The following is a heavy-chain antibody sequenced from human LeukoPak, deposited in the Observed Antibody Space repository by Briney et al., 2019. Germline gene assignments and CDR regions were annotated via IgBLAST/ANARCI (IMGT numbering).Heavy chain of an antibody. V-gene: IGHV4-31*03. CDR2: IFYSGST. D-gene: IGHD3-3*01. CDR1: GGSISSGGYY. Sequence: SETLSLTCTVSGGSISSGGYYWSWIRQHPGKGLEWIGYIFYSGSTYYNPSLKSRVTISVDTSKNQFSLKLSSVTAADTAVYYCARGAVTIFDYYYYGMDVWGQGTTVTVSS. CDR3: ARGAVTIFDYYYYGMDV. J-gene: IGHJ6*02.